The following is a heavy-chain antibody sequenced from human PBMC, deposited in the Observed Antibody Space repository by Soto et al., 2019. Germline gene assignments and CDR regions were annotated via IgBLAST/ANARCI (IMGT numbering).Heavy chain of an antibody. D-gene: IGHD3-3*01. CDR2: IYYSGST. Sequence: QLQLQESGPGLVKPSETLSLTCTVSGGSISSSSYYWGWIRQPPGKGLEWIGSIYYSGSTYYNPSLKSRVTISVDTSKNQFSLKLSSVTAADTAVYYCARQGYDFWSGYYTRGGMDVWGKGTTVTVSS. V-gene: IGHV4-39*01. CDR3: ARQGYDFWSGYYTRGGMDV. CDR1: GGSISSSSYY. J-gene: IGHJ6*03.